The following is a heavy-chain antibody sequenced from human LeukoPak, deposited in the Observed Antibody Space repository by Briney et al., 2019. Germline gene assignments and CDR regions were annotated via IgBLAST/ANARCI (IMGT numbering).Heavy chain of an antibody. CDR2: ISSSSSYI. CDR1: GLTFSSYS. Sequence: PGGCLRLSWAASGLTFSSYSMSWVRQAAGKGLGWVSSISSSSSYIYSAESVKGRFTYSRDSASNSLYLQMASLRAEDPAVYYCARDSNTNYCSSTSCYAYYFDYWGQGTLVTVSS. CDR3: ARDSNTNYCSSTSCYAYYFDY. D-gene: IGHD2-2*01. J-gene: IGHJ4*02. V-gene: IGHV3-21*01.